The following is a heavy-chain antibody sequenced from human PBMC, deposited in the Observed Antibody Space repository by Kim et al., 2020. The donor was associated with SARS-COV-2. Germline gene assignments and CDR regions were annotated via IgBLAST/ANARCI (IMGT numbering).Heavy chain of an antibody. CDR3: ATSTIFGVA. J-gene: IGHJ5*02. D-gene: IGHD3-3*01. CDR2: NGNT. V-gene: IGHV1-18*01. Sequence: NGNTNYAQKLQGRVTMTTDTSTSTAFMELRSLRSDDTAVYYCATSTIFGVAWGQGTLVTVSS.